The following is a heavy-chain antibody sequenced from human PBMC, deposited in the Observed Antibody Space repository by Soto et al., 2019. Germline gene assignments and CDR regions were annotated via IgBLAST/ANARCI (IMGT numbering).Heavy chain of an antibody. CDR3: ARGAYSSSSAFWFDP. J-gene: IGHJ5*02. CDR2: TYYRSKWYN. Sequence: SQTLSLTCAISGDNVSSNSAAWNWIRQSPSRGLEWLGRTYYRSKWYNDYAVSVKSRITTNPDTSKNQFSLQLNSVTPEDTAVYYCARGAYSSSSAFWFDPWGQGTLVTVSS. CDR1: GDNVSSNSAA. V-gene: IGHV6-1*01. D-gene: IGHD6-6*01.